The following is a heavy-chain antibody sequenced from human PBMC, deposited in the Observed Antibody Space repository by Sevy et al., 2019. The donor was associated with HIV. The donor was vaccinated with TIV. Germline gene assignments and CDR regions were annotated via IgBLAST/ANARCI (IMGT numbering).Heavy chain of an antibody. D-gene: IGHD5-18*01. Sequence: SETLSLTCAVSGGSISSSNWWSWVRQPPGKGLEWIGEIYHRGSTNYNPSLKSRITISVDKSKNQFSLKLSSVTAADTAVYYWARDDKGGYSYGPDAFDIWGQGTMVTVSS. CDR1: GGSISSSNW. CDR2: IYHRGST. J-gene: IGHJ3*02. CDR3: ARDDKGGYSYGPDAFDI. V-gene: IGHV4-4*02.